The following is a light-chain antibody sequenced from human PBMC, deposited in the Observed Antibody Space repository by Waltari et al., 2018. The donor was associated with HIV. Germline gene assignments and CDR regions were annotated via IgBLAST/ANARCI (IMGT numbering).Light chain of an antibody. CDR3: CSCPRSGIRYV. V-gene: IGLV2-23*02. CDR2: EVT. Sequence: QSALTQPASLSGSPGQSIPIPCTGPSSNVGSDDLVSWYQQHPGEAPKLIIYEVTKRPSGVSNRFSGSKSGNTASLTISGLQAEDEADYYCCSCPRSGIRYVFGTGTKVTVL. J-gene: IGLJ1*01. CDR1: SSNVGSDDL.